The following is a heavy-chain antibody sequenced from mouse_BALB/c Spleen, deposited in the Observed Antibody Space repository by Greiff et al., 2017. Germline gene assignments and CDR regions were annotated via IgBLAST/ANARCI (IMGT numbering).Heavy chain of an antibody. Sequence: EVQLQQSGAELVKPGASVKLSCTASGFNIKDTYMHWVKQRPEQGLEWIGRIDPANGNTKYDPKFQGKATITADTSSNTAYLQLSSLTSEDTAVYYFARSNGYDAMDYWGQGTSVTVSS. CDR1: GFNIKDTY. J-gene: IGHJ4*01. V-gene: IGHV14-3*02. CDR3: ARSNGYDAMDY. CDR2: IDPANGNT.